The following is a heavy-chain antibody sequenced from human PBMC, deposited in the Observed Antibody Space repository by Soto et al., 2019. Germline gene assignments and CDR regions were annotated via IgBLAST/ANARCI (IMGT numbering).Heavy chain of an antibody. V-gene: IGHV1-69*01. CDR3: AREGAGMAATFDP. CDR2: IIPIFGTA. J-gene: IGHJ5*02. D-gene: IGHD1-1*01. Sequence: QVQLVQSGAEVKKPGSSVKVSCKASGGTFSSYTMTWVRQAPGQGPEWMGGIIPIFGTANYAQRVQGRITITADVSTSTAYMELRSLTSDDTAVFYCAREGAGMAATFDPWGQGTLVTVSS. CDR1: GGTFSSYT.